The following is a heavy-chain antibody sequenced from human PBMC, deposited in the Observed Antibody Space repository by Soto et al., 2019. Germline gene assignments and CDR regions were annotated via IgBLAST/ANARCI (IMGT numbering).Heavy chain of an antibody. D-gene: IGHD2-2*01. J-gene: IGHJ4*02. V-gene: IGHV4-38-2*01. CDR2: IYHSGST. Sequence: KTSETLSLTCAVSGYSISSGYYWGWIRQPPGKGLEWIGSIYHSGSTYYNPSLKSRVTISVDTSKNQFSLKLSSVTAADTAVYYCARGVSLSAYYFDYWGQGTLVTVSS. CDR3: ARGVSLSAYYFDY. CDR1: GYSISSGYY.